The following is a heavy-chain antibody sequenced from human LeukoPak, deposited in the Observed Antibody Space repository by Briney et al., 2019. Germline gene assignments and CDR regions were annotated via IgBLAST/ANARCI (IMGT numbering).Heavy chain of an antibody. D-gene: IGHD3-10*01. CDR3: ARRYYYNLGSFPFDF. Sequence: PEALSLTCAVSGGPFSGYFWSWIRQSSGKGLEWIGEIHNSGTTNYNPSLNSRVTISEDTSKNQFYLNLSSVTAADTAVYYCARRYYYNLGSFPFDFWGQGTLVTVSS. CDR2: IHNSGTT. J-gene: IGHJ4*02. CDR1: GGPFSGYF. V-gene: IGHV4-34*01.